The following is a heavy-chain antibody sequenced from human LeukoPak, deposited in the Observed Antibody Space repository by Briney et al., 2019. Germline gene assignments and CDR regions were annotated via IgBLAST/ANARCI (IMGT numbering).Heavy chain of an antibody. D-gene: IGHD3-22*01. J-gene: IGHJ4*02. CDR1: GFTFGDYA. CDR2: IRRKAHGGTT. CDR3: TRVTYYYDNSGYFHFDS. Sequence: GGSLRLSCTTSGFTFGDYAMSWVRQAPGKGLEWVSFIRRKAHGGTTEYAASVKDRFSSSRDDSKSIAYLQMNSLKTEDTAVYFCTRVTYYYDNSGYFHFDSWGQGSLVTVSS. V-gene: IGHV3-49*04.